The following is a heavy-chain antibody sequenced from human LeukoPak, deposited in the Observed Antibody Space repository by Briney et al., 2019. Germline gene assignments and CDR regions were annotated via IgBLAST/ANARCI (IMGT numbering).Heavy chain of an antibody. V-gene: IGHV4-39*01. CDR1: GGSISSSSYF. CDR2: IFYSGST. CDR3: ARVRGAYYYGSGDLPREYYFDY. Sequence: SGTLSLTCTVSGGSISSSSYFWGWIRQPPGKGLEWIGSIFYSGSTYYNPSLNSRVTISIDTSKNQFSLRLSSVTAADTAVYYCARVRGAYYYGSGDLPREYYFDYWGQGTLVTVSS. D-gene: IGHD3-10*01. J-gene: IGHJ4*02.